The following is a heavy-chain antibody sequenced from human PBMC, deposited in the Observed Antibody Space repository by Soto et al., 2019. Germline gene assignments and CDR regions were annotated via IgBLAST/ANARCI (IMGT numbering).Heavy chain of an antibody. CDR3: AREFSYGSFDY. J-gene: IGHJ4*02. Sequence: EVQLVESGGGLVQPGGSLRLSCAASGFTVSSNYMSWVRQAPGKGLEWVSVIYSGGSTYYADSVKGRFTISRDNSKNTLYLLMNSLRAEDTAVYYCAREFSYGSFDYWGQGTLVTVSS. CDR2: IYSGGST. D-gene: IGHD5-18*01. CDR1: GFTVSSNY. V-gene: IGHV3-66*01.